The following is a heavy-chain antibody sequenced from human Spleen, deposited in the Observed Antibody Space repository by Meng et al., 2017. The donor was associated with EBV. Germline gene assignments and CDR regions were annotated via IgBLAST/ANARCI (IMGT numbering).Heavy chain of an antibody. CDR3: ASYSSYDFLFDY. D-gene: IGHD3-3*01. CDR2: IHHGGNT. J-gene: IGHJ4*02. V-gene: IGHV4-34*01. Sequence: QVQLHHWGAGLLKPSENLSLTCAVDGVSFRGDYWRWIRQPPGKKLEWIGEIHHGGNTNYNPSLKSRVTMSVDKSKNQFSLKLSSMTAADTAIYSCASYSSYDFLFDYWGQGTLVTVSS. CDR1: GVSFRGDY.